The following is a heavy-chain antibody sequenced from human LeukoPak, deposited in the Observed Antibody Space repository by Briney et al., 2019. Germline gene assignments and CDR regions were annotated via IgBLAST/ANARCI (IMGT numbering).Heavy chain of an antibody. CDR1: GFSFVDHA. CDR2: IRRNDFGGTT. CDR3: TRDWGITSAGPDY. V-gene: IGHV3-49*03. D-gene: IGHD6-13*01. Sequence: GGSLRLSCTSSGFSFVDHALSGFRQAPVKGPEWVGMIRRNDFGGTTEYAASVKGRYTISRDISKSIAYLQMNSLKPEDTATYCSTRDWGITSAGPDYWGQGSLVTVSS. J-gene: IGHJ4*02.